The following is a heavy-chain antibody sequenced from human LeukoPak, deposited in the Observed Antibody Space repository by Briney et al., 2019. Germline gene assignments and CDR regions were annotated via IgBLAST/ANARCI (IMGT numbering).Heavy chain of an antibody. D-gene: IGHD1-26*01. CDR2: INSDGSST. Sequence: QPGGSLRLSCAASGFAFSSYWMHWVRQAPGKGLVWVSRINSDGSSTSYADSVKGRFTISRDNAKNSLYLQMNSLRAEDTAVYYCASNSGSYYLYYFDYWGQGTLVTVSS. V-gene: IGHV3-74*01. J-gene: IGHJ4*02. CDR1: GFAFSSYW. CDR3: ASNSGSYYLYYFDY.